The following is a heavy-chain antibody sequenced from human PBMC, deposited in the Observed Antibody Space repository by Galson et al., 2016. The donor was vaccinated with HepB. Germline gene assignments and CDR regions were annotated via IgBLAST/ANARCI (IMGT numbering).Heavy chain of an antibody. D-gene: IGHD5-12*01. J-gene: IGHJ3*01. CDR1: GGSISSGGFY. V-gene: IGHV4-31*03. Sequence: LSLTCTVSGGSISSGGFYWTWIRQNPGKGLEWIGNIYYSGTTHYNPSLKSRVTISEDTSNNQFSLKLTSVTAADTAVYYCARPPSSGYGGAFDVWGQGTVVTVSS. CDR2: IYYSGTT. CDR3: ARPPSSGYGGAFDV.